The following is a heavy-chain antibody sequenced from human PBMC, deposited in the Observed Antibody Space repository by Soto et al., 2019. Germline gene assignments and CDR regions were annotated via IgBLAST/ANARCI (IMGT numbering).Heavy chain of an antibody. CDR1: GYTFTSYD. CDR3: ARGPKKQQLVHVY. J-gene: IGHJ4*02. CDR2: MNPNSGNT. Sequence: ASVKVSCKASGYTFTSYDINWVRQATGQGLERMGWMNPNSGNTGYAQKFQGRVTMTRNTSISTAYMELSSLRSEDTAVYYCARGPKKQQLVHVYWGQGTLVTVSS. D-gene: IGHD6-13*01. V-gene: IGHV1-8*01.